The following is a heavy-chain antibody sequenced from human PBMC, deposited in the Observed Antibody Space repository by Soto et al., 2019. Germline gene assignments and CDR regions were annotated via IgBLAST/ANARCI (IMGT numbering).Heavy chain of an antibody. CDR3: GVNYYYYGMDV. D-gene: IGHD6-13*01. CDR1: GVSISSSSYY. Sequence: SETLSLTCTVSGVSISSSSYYWGWLRQPPGKGLEWIGSIYYSGSTYYNPSLKSRVTIPVDTSKNQFSLKLSSVTAADTAVYYCGVNYYYYGMDVWGQGTTVTVSS. J-gene: IGHJ6*02. V-gene: IGHV4-39*01. CDR2: IYYSGST.